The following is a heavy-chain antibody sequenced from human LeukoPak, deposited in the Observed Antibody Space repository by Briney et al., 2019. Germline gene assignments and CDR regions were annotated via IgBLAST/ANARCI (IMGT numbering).Heavy chain of an antibody. CDR3: ARLRFGESNWFDP. J-gene: IGHJ5*02. D-gene: IGHD3-10*01. CDR2: IYYSGST. CDR1: GGSISSYY. V-gene: IGHV4-59*01. Sequence: SETLSLTCTVSGGSISSYYWSWIRQPPGKGLEWIGYIYYSGSTNYNPSLKSRVTISVDTSKNQFSLKLSSVTAADTAVYYCARLRFGESNWFDPWGQGTLVTVSS.